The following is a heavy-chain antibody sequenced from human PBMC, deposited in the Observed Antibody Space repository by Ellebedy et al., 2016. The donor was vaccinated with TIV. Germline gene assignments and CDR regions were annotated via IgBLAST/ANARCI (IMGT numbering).Heavy chain of an antibody. J-gene: IGHJ4*02. CDR2: FILILTIG. Sequence: AASVKVSCKASGGTFRNCVVSWVRQAPGQGLEWMGGFILILTIGNYAQKFQGRVTITRDTSASTAYMELSSLRSEDTAVYYCAKDLRAYSGSGSYYNLDYWGQGTLVTVYS. D-gene: IGHD3-10*01. CDR3: AKDLRAYSGSGSYYNLDY. CDR1: GGTFRNCV. V-gene: IGHV1-69*10.